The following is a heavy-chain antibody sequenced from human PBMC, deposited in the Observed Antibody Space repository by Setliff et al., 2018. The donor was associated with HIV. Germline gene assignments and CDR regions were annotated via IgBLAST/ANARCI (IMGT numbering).Heavy chain of an antibody. J-gene: IGHJ6*04. Sequence: PSETLSLTCKVSGGSISSGNYYWSWIRQPAGKGLEWIGHIYTSGRTNYSPSLKSRVTILVDASKNQFSLRLSSVTAADTAVYYCARGKGVPFLEGAMDVWGKGTTVTVSS. CDR3: ARGKGVPFLEGAMDV. CDR1: GGSISSGNYY. D-gene: IGHD3-3*01. CDR2: IYTSGRT. V-gene: IGHV4-61*09.